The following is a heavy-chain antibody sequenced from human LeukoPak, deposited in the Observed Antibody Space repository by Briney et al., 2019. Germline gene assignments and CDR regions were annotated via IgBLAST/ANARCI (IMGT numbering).Heavy chain of an antibody. CDR1: GASISGSGYY. Sequence: PSETLSLTCAVSGASISGSGYYLGWIRQPPGKGLEWIGNIYYTGSTYYNASLQSRVTISIDMSKNQFSLRLSSVTAADTAVYYCARGGGISHYYYYMDVWGKGTTVTISS. V-gene: IGHV4-39*07. D-gene: IGHD6-13*01. CDR2: IYYTGST. J-gene: IGHJ6*03. CDR3: ARGGGISHYYYYMDV.